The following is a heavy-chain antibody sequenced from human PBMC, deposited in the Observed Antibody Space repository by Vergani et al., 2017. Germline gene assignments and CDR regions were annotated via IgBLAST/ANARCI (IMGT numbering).Heavy chain of an antibody. J-gene: IGHJ6*02. CDR2: IYSTQST. D-gene: IGHD3-9*01. V-gene: IGHV4-59*13. CDR1: GGSFNTYY. Sequence: QVQLEESGPGLVKPSETLSLTCTVSGGSFNTYYWRWIRQSPGKGLEWIGYIYSTQSTNYTPSLNSRVTMSVDTSKNQFSLKLRSVTAADTAVYFCERVMYRDEASTGYRLEGMDSWGQGTTVTISS. CDR3: ERVMYRDEASTGYRLEGMDS.